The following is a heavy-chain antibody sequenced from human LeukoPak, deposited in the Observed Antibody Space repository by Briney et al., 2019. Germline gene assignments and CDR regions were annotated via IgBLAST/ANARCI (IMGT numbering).Heavy chain of an antibody. CDR2: FYNSGSS. Sequence: SETLSLTRTVSGGSISDYYRGWLRQPTGKGLEWIGYFYNSGSSTYNPSLKSRVTISVDTSKEQFSLKVNSVTAVDTAVYYCTRGAGWLIDYWGQGILVTVSS. J-gene: IGHJ4*02. CDR1: GGSISDYY. V-gene: IGHV4-59*01. CDR3: TRGAGWLIDY. D-gene: IGHD3-16*01.